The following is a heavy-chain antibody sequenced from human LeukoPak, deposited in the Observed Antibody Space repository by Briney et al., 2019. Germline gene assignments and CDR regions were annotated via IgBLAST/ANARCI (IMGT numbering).Heavy chain of an antibody. D-gene: IGHD4-17*01. J-gene: IGHJ6*02. Sequence: GGSLRLSCAASGFTFSSYSMNWVRQAPGKGLEWVSSISSSSSYIYYADSVKGRFTISRDNAKNSLYLQMNSLRAEDTAVYYCARRKVTTVTTKEPGYYYYYGMDVWVQGTTVTVSS. CDR1: GFTFSSYS. V-gene: IGHV3-21*01. CDR2: ISSSSSYI. CDR3: ARRKVTTVTTKEPGYYYYYGMDV.